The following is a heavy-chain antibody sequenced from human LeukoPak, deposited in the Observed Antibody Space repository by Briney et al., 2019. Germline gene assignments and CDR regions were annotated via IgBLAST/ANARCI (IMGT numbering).Heavy chain of an antibody. D-gene: IGHD6-13*01. J-gene: IGHJ4*02. CDR2: INPSGGST. CDR3: ARSIAAAGTGY. CDR1: GYTFTSYY. V-gene: IGHV1-46*01. Sequence: ASVKVSCKASGYTFTSYYTHWVRQAPGQGLEWMGIINPSGGSTSYAQKFQGRVTMTRDTSTSTVYMELSSLRSEDTAVYYCARSIAAAGTGYWGQGTLVTVSS.